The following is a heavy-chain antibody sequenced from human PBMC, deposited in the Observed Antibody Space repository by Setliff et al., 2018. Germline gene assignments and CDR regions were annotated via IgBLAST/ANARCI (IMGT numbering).Heavy chain of an antibody. Sequence: SETLSLTCNVSGGSVSSTSHYWGWIRQPPGKGMEWIGSVYYSGYTYYNPSLQSRVTIPVDMTKNQFSMKLTSVTAADTAVYYCARVDFTMIQGVLGLWGQGTLVTVSS. J-gene: IGHJ1*01. CDR2: VYYSGYT. V-gene: IGHV4-39*07. CDR1: GGSVSSTSHY. D-gene: IGHD3-10*01. CDR3: ARVDFTMIQGVLGL.